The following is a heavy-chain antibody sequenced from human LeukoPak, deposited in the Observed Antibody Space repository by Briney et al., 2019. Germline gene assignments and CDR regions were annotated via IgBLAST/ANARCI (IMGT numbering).Heavy chain of an antibody. CDR1: GYTFTSYG. CDR3: ARVSTPIVVVISTEYYFDY. D-gene: IGHD3-22*01. J-gene: IGHJ4*02. V-gene: IGHV1-18*01. CDR2: ISAYNGNT. Sequence: ASVKVSCKASGYTFTSYGISWVRQAPGQGLEWMGWISAYNGNTNYAQKFQGRVTMTRDMSTSTVYMELSSLRSEDTAVYYCARVSTPIVVVISTEYYFDYWGQGTLVTVSS.